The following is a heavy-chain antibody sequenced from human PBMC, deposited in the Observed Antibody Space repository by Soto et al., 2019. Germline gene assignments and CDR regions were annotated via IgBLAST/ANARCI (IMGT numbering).Heavy chain of an antibody. J-gene: IGHJ3*02. Sequence: QVQLVQSGAEVKKPGSSVKVSCKASGGTFSTYTIIWVRQAPGQGLEWMGRIIPMINITNTAQSFQDRVTIIADESTSTAYLELSTLRSDDTAMYFCTLGSWSAETFDIWGRGTMVTVSS. CDR1: GGTFSTYT. D-gene: IGHD6-13*01. CDR3: TLGSWSAETFDI. CDR2: IIPMINIT. V-gene: IGHV1-69*02.